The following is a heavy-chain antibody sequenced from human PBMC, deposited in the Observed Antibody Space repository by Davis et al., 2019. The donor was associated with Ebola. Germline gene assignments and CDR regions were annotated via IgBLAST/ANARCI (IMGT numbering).Heavy chain of an antibody. J-gene: IGHJ5*02. CDR3: VRGLTVVVIRDFFDP. V-gene: IGHV3-30*03. D-gene: IGHD3-22*01. CDR1: VITFSSYA. CDR2: ISDDGNNK. Sequence: GESLKISCADSVITFSSYAMTWVRQAPGKGLEWVGVISDDGNNKYYADSVKGRFTISRDASKNTAYLQMNSLRIEDTALYYCVRGLTVVVIRDFFDPWGQGTLVTVSS.